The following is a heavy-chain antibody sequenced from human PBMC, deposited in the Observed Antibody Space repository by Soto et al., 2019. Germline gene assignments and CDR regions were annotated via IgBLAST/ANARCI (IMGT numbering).Heavy chain of an antibody. J-gene: IGHJ5*02. V-gene: IGHV4-34*01. CDR2: INHSGST. Sequence: SETLSLTCAVYGGSFSGYYWSWIRQPPGKGLEWIGEINHSGSTNYNPSLKSRVTISVDTSKNQFSLKLSSVTSADTAVYYCARARGVVVVAATPRDWFDPWGQGTLVTVSS. CDR3: ARARGVVVVAATPRDWFDP. D-gene: IGHD2-15*01. CDR1: GGSFSGYY.